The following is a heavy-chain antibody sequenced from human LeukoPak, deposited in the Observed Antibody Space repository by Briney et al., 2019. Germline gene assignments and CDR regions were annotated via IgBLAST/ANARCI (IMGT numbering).Heavy chain of an antibody. CDR2: IYHSGST. CDR1: GGSISGSNW. Sequence: SETLSLTCAVSGGSISGSNWWSWVRQPPGKGLEWIGEIYHSGSTNYNPSLKSRVTISVDKSKNQFSLELSSVTAADTAVYYCARVIAAAGINAFDIWGQGTMVTVSS. J-gene: IGHJ3*02. V-gene: IGHV4-4*02. CDR3: ARVIAAAGINAFDI. D-gene: IGHD6-13*01.